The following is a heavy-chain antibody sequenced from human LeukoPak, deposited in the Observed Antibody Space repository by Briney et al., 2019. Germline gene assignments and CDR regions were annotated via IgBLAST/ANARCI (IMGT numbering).Heavy chain of an antibody. J-gene: IGHJ2*01. CDR2: IYPDDSDT. Sequence: GESLKISCKASGYSFTTYWIGWVRQMPGKGLECMGIIYPDDSDTTYGPSFQGQVTISADKSFSTAYLQWSSLKASGTAIYYCARLGGDTYYFGSGSYPNWYFDLWGRGTLVSVSS. V-gene: IGHV5-51*01. CDR1: GYSFTTYW. CDR3: ARLGGDTYYFGSGSYPNWYFDL. D-gene: IGHD3-10*01.